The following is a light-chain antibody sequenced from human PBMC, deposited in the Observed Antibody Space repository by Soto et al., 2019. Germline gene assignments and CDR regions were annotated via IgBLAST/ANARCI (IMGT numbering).Light chain of an antibody. V-gene: IGKV3-15*01. CDR1: ESINKN. CDR3: QQVNTWPRT. J-gene: IGKJ4*01. Sequence: DTEMTQSPATLSVSAGDGATLSCRATESINKNLAWYQQKPGQAPRLLIHGASYMATGIPDRFSGRGSGTEFTLAIGRLQSEDFAVYYCQQVNTWPRTFGGGTKVEI. CDR2: GAS.